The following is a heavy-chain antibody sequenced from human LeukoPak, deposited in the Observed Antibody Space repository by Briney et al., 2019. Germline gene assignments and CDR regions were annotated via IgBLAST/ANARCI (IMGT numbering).Heavy chain of an antibody. D-gene: IGHD3-3*01. Sequence: ASVKVSCKASGYTFTSYGISWVRQAPGQGLEWMGWISAYNGNTNYAQKLQGRVTMTTDTSTSTAYMELRSLGSDDTAVYYCARSFGYYDFWSGYQDAFDIWGQGTMVTVSS. CDR2: ISAYNGNT. J-gene: IGHJ3*02. CDR1: GYTFTSYG. V-gene: IGHV1-18*01. CDR3: ARSFGYYDFWSGYQDAFDI.